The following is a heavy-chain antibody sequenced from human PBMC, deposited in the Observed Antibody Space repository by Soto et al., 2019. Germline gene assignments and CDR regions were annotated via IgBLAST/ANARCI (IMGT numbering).Heavy chain of an antibody. D-gene: IGHD3-16*01. CDR1: GYSFTSQY. CDR2: INPNGGST. J-gene: IGHJ3*02. Sequence: QVQLVQSGAEVKKPGASVKISCEASGYSFTSQYVHWVRQAPGQGLEWMGIINPNGGSTTYAQKFQGRATKPRGKSQMTVSRERSSLAFGAPAVYFWGWEHWRRPGGGGTEPLDIWGQGTMVTVAS. CDR3: GWEHWRRPGGGGTEPLDI. V-gene: IGHV1-46*01.